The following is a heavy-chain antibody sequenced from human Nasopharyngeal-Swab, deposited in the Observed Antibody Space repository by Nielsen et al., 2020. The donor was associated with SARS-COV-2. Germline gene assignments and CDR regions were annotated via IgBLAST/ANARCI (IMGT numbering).Heavy chain of an antibody. V-gene: IGHV1-2*06. Sequence: ASVKVSCKASGYTFTGYYMHWVRQAPGQGLEWMGRINPNSGGTNYAQKFQGRVTMTRDTSISTAYMELSRLRSDDTAVYYCATTLQWQVTNWFDPWGQGTLVTVSS. CDR1: GYTFTGYY. J-gene: IGHJ5*02. CDR2: INPNSGGT. D-gene: IGHD6-19*01. CDR3: ATTLQWQVTNWFDP.